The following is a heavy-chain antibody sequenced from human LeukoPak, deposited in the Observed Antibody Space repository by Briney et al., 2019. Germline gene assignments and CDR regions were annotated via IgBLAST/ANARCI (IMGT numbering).Heavy chain of an antibody. CDR2: TYYRSKWYN. CDR3: ARGPKVRGVIKYYMDV. CDR1: GDSVSSNSAA. Sequence: SQTLSLTCAISGDSVSSNSAAWNWIRQSPSRVLEWLGRTYYRSKWYNDYAVSVKSRITINPDTSKNQFSLQLNSVTPEDTAVYYCARGPKVRGVIKYYMDVWGKGTTVTVSS. J-gene: IGHJ6*03. D-gene: IGHD3-10*01. V-gene: IGHV6-1*01.